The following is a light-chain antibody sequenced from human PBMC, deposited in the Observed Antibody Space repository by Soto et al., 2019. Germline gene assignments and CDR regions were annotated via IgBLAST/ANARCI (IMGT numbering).Light chain of an antibody. J-gene: IGLJ3*02. CDR1: SSDVGRYND. V-gene: IGLV2-14*01. CDR3: TSYTRSTTGV. Sequence: QSALTHPASVFGSPGQEITISCTGTSSDVGRYNDVSWYQQHPCKAPKRMIYEVSNRTSGVSNRISASKSGNTTSLTISGLQAEDEADYYCTSYTRSTTGVFCAGTKLTVL. CDR2: EVS.